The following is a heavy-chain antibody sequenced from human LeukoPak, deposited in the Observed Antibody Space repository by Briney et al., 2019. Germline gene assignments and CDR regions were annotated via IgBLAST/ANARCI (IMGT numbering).Heavy chain of an antibody. CDR3: ARDLGDGYLANDY. Sequence: TLCVTCTVSGGSISSGAYYWSWIRQYPGKGLEWIGYFYYSGSTYYNPSLKSRVTISVDTSENQFSLELTSVTAADTAVYYCARDLGDGYLANDYWGQGTLVPGPS. CDR1: GGSISSGAYY. V-gene: IGHV4-31*03. CDR2: FYYSGST. J-gene: IGHJ4*02. D-gene: IGHD5-24*01.